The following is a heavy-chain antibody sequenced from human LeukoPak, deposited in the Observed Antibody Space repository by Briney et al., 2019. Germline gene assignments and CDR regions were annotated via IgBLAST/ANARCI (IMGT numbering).Heavy chain of an antibody. CDR1: GGSISSYY. D-gene: IGHD1-26*01. CDR3: ARVISWDETNYFDY. CDR2: IYTSGST. J-gene: IGHJ4*02. V-gene: IGHV4-4*07. Sequence: PSETLSLTCTVSGGSISSYYWSWIRQPAGKGLEWIGRIYTSGSTNYNPSLKSRVTMSVDTSKNQFSLKLSSVTAADTAVYYCARVISWDETNYFDYWGQGTLVTVSS.